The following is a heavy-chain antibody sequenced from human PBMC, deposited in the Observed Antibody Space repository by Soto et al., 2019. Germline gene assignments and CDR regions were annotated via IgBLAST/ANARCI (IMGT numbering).Heavy chain of an antibody. CDR2: IYYSGST. Sequence: QVQLQESGPGLVKPSETLSLTCTVSGGSISSYYWSWIRQPPGKGLEWIGYIYYSGSTNYNPSLRSRLTISVDTAQNQFSLRLSPVTAADTAVYYCARLGAPSGHWYFALWGRGTLVTVSS. V-gene: IGHV4-59*01. D-gene: IGHD3-16*01. J-gene: IGHJ2*01. CDR1: GGSISSYY. CDR3: ARLGAPSGHWYFAL.